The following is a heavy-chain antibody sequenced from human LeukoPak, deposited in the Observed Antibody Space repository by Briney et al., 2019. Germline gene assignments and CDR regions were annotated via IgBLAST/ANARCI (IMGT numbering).Heavy chain of an antibody. Sequence: KSSETLSLTCTVSGGSISSYYWSWIRQPPGKGLEWIGYIYTSGSTNYNPSLKGRVTISVDTSKNQFSLKLSPVTAADTAVYYCARRIAAAGTWWFDPWGQGTLVTVSS. CDR1: GGSISSYY. J-gene: IGHJ5*02. CDR3: ARRIAAAGTWWFDP. D-gene: IGHD6-13*01. CDR2: IYTSGST. V-gene: IGHV4-4*09.